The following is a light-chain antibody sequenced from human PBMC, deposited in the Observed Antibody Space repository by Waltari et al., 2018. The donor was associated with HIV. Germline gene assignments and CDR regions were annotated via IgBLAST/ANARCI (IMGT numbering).Light chain of an antibody. J-gene: IGLJ3*02. V-gene: IGLV1-40*01. CDR2: GNV. CDR1: SSNIGAGYD. CDR3: QSYDSSLSGSV. Sequence: QSVLTQPPSVSGAPGQRVTISCPGRSSNIGAGYDVHWYQQFPGSAPKLLINGNVNRPSGVPDRFSDSKSGTSASLAITGLQAEDEADYYCQSYDSSLSGSVFGGGTKLTVL.